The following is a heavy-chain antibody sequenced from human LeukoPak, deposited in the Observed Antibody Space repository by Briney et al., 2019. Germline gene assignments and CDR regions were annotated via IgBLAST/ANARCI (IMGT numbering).Heavy chain of an antibody. V-gene: IGHV3-30*02. CDR3: ARSPSYYYYYMDV. CDR2: IGYDGRNK. J-gene: IGHJ6*03. Sequence: GGSLRLSCAASGFTFSSYGIHWVRQAPGKGLEWVTFIGYDGRNKYYADSVKGRFTISRDNSKNTLYLQMNSLRAEDTAVYYCARSPSYYYYYMDVWGKGTTVTVSS. CDR1: GFTFSSYG.